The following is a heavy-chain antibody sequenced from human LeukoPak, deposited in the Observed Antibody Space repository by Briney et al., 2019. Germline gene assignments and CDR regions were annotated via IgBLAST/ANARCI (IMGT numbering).Heavy chain of an antibody. V-gene: IGHV3-20*04. CDR2: IKWDGGST. Sequence: GGSLRLSCAASGFTFDDHGMSWVRQVPGKGLEWVSGIKWDGGSTGYADSVKGRFTISRDNAKNSLYLQMNNLRAEDTALYYCARPRSGSYGYFDYWGQGTLVSVSS. CDR1: GFTFDDHG. CDR3: ARPRSGSYGYFDY. J-gene: IGHJ4*02. D-gene: IGHD1-26*01.